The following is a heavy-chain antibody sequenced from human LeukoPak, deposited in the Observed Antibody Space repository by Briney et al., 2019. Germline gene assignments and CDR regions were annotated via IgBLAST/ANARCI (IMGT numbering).Heavy chain of an antibody. CDR2: IYYSGST. D-gene: IGHD1-26*01. CDR3: ARQGSGSYYRYNWFDP. J-gene: IGHJ5*02. CDR1: GGPISSSSYY. V-gene: IGHV4-39*01. Sequence: SETLSLTCTVSGGPISSSSYYWGWIRQPPGKGLEWIGSIYYSGSTYYNPSLKSRVTISVDTSKNQFSLKLSSVTAADTAVYYCARQGSGSYYRYNWFDPWGQGTLVTVSS.